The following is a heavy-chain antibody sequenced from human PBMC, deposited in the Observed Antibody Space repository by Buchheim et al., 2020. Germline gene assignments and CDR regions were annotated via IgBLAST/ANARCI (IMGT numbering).Heavy chain of an antibody. D-gene: IGHD3-16*02. CDR1: GGSISSYY. Sequence: QVQLQESGPGLVKPSETLSLTCTVSGGSISSYYWSWIRQPPGKGLEWIGYIYYSGSTNYNPSLKSRVTISVDTSKNQFSLKLSSVTAADTAVYYCARRYYDHVWGSYRFDYWGQGTL. J-gene: IGHJ4*02. CDR3: ARRYYDHVWGSYRFDY. CDR2: IYYSGST. V-gene: IGHV4-59*08.